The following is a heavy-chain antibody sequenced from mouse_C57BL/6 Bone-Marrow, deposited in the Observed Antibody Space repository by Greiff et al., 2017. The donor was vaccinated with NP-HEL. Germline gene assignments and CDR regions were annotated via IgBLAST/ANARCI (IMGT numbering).Heavy chain of an antibody. CDR3: ARLGSAY. CDR2: INTGSGGT. Sequence: QVQLQQSGAELVRPGTSVKVFRKASGYAFTNYLIERVKQRPGQGLEWIGVINTGSGGTNYNEKFKGKGTLTADKSSSTAHTQISSLTSEDSAVYFCARLGSAYWGQGTLVTVSA. CDR1: GYAFTNYL. D-gene: IGHD3-1*01. J-gene: IGHJ3*01. V-gene: IGHV1-54*01.